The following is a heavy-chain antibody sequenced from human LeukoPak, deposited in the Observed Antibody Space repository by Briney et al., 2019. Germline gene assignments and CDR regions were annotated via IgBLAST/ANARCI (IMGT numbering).Heavy chain of an antibody. D-gene: IGHD1-7*01. CDR2: INPSGGHT. CDR3: ARGANSNYDY. Sequence: ASVKVSCKASGYTFSNSYIHWVRQAPGQGLEWMGLINPSGGHTTYTQKYQGRVTMTRGMSTSTVYMELSSLRSDDTAVYYCARGANSNYDYWGQGTLVTVSS. V-gene: IGHV1-46*01. J-gene: IGHJ4*02. CDR1: GYTFSNSY.